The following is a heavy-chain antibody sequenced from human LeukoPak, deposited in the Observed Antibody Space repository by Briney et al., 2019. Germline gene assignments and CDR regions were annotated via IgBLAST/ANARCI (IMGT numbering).Heavy chain of an antibody. D-gene: IGHD1-26*01. J-gene: IGHJ5*02. CDR2: IYTSGST. CDR3: ARGYSGNYLRFDP. CDR1: GGSFSSSY. Sequence: SETLSLTCTVSGGSFSSSYWSWIRQPAGKGLEWIGRIYTSGSTNFNPSLKSRVTISIDKSKNQISLKLNSVTAADTAVYYCARGYSGNYLRFDPWGQGTLVTVSP. V-gene: IGHV4-4*07.